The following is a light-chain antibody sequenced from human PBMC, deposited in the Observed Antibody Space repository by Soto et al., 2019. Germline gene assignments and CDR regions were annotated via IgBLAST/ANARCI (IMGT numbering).Light chain of an antibody. V-gene: IGKV1-33*01. CDR1: QDINNY. CDR3: QQYDNVPPT. J-gene: IGKJ5*01. CDR2: DAS. Sequence: DIQMTQSPSSLSASVGDRVTITCQANQDINNYLNWYQQTPGKAPKLLIYDASNLETGVPSRFSGSASRTDFTFAISSLQPEDTGTYYCQQYDNVPPTFGQGTRLEIK.